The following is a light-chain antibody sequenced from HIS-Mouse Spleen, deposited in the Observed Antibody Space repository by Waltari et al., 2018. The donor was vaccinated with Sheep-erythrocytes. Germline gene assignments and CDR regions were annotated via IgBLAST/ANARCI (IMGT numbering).Light chain of an antibody. V-gene: IGLV3-21*03. CDR3: QVWDSSSDHYV. CDR2: DGS. Sequence: SYVLTQPPSVSVAPGKTARITCGGTNIGRKSVHWYQPKPGQAPVLVVYDGSDPPSGIPGGFSGSNSGNTATLTISRVEAGDEADYYCQVWDSSSDHYVFGTGTKVTVL. CDR1: NIGRKS. J-gene: IGLJ1*01.